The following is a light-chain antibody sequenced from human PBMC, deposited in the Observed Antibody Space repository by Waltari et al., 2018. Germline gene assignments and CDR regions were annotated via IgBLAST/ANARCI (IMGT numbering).Light chain of an antibody. CDR3: HQYYSTPWT. V-gene: IGKV4-1*01. CDR1: QSVLYSSSNKNY. J-gene: IGKJ1*01. CDR2: WAS. Sequence: DIVMTQSPDSLAVSLGERATINCKSSQSVLYSSSNKNYLTWYQQKPGQPPKLLIYWASPRESGVPDRFSGSGSGTDFTLTISSLQAEDVAVYYCHQYYSTPWTFGQGTKVEIK.